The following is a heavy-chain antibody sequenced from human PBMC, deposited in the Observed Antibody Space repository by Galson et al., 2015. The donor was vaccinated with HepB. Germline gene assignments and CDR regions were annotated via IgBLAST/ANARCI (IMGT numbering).Heavy chain of an antibody. CDR1: GFAFDSHA. V-gene: IGHV3-23*01. CDR2: ISGNGDST. D-gene: IGHD5-18*01. J-gene: IGHJ5*01. Sequence: SLRLSCAASGFAFDSHAMSWVRQAPGRGLEWISGISGNGDSTFYADSVKGRSTVSRDNSNNMLYLQMNSLRAEDAGLYFCAKGYGLFDSWAQGILVTVSS. CDR3: AKGYGLFDS.